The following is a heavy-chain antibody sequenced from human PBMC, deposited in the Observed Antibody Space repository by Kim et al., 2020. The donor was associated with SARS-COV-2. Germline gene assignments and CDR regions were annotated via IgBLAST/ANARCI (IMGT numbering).Heavy chain of an antibody. Sequence: AQKFQGRVTITADKSTSTAYMELSSLRSEDTAVYYCARERSYYYYYGMDVWGQGTTVTVSS. V-gene: IGHV1-69*04. CDR3: ARERSYYYYYGMDV. J-gene: IGHJ6*02.